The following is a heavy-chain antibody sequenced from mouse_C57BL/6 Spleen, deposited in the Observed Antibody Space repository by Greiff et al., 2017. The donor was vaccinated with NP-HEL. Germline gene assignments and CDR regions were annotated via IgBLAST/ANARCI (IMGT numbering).Heavy chain of an antibody. CDR3: ATGWVSSYDY. J-gene: IGHJ2*01. CDR2: IDPSDSET. V-gene: IGHV1-52*01. D-gene: IGHD1-1*01. CDR1: GYTFTSYW. Sequence: QVQLKQPGAELVRPGSSVKLSCKASGYTFTSYWMHWVKQRPIQGLEWIGNIDPSDSETHYNQKFKDKATLTVDKSSSTAYMQLSSLTSEDSAVYYCATGWVSSYDYWGQGTTLTVSS.